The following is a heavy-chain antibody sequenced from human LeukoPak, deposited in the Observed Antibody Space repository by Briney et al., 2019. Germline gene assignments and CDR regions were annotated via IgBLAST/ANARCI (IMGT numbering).Heavy chain of an antibody. D-gene: IGHD3-3*01. J-gene: IGHJ4*02. CDR1: GGTFSSYA. CDR2: ISGSGGST. V-gene: IGHV3-23*01. Sequence: SCKASGGTFSSYAMSWVRQAPGKGLEWVSAISGSGGSTYYADSVKGRFTISRDNSKNTLYLQMNSLRAEDTAVYYCAKDSTIFGVANGPLDYWGQGTLVTVSS. CDR3: AKDSTIFGVANGPLDY.